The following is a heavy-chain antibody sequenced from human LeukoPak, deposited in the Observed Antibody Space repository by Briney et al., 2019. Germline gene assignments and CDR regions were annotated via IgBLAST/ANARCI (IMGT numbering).Heavy chain of an antibody. CDR3: VRGRYSSGWYRDKNWFDP. CDR2: IYHSGTT. V-gene: IGHV4-30-4*07. Sequence: SETLSLTCAVSGVSISRGGYAWNWIRQPPGKGLEWIAYIYHSGTTYYNPSLKSRATISVDTSKNQFSLKLSSVTAADTAVYYCVRGRYSSGWYRDKNWFDPWGQGTLVTVSS. J-gene: IGHJ5*02. CDR1: GVSISRGGYA. D-gene: IGHD6-19*01.